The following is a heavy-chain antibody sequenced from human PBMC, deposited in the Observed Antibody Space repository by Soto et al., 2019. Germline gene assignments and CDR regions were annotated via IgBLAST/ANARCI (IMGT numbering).Heavy chain of an antibody. D-gene: IGHD3-22*01. J-gene: IGHJ6*02. CDR2: ISSSSSTI. V-gene: IGHV3-48*01. CDR3: ARQKAWTGEWLSLYAPGMDV. Sequence: GGSLRLSCAASGLTFSSYSMNWVRQAPGKGLEWVSYISSSSSTIYYADSVKGRFTISRDNAKNSLYLQMNSLRAEDTAVYYCARQKAWTGEWLSLYAPGMDVWGQGTTVTVSS. CDR1: GLTFSSYS.